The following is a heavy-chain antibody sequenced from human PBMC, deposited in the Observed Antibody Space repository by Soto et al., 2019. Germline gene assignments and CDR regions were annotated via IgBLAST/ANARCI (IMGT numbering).Heavy chain of an antibody. V-gene: IGHV1-18*04. Sequence: GASVKVSCKASCYTFSGYSITWVRQAPGQGLEWMGRISGYNGNTNYARTLRGRLTLTTDTSTSTAYMELRSLTSDDTAVYYCARDVFCGGAPACPDMDVWGQGTTVTVSS. CDR3: ARDVFCGGAPACPDMDV. CDR2: ISGYNGNT. J-gene: IGHJ6*02. D-gene: IGHD2-21*01. CDR1: CYTFSGYS.